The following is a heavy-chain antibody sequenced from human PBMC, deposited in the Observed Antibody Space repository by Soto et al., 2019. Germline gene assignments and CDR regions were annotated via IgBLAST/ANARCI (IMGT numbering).Heavy chain of an antibody. V-gene: IGHV3-49*03. D-gene: IGHD3-10*01. CDR2: IRSKAYGGTT. Sequence: EVQLVESGGGLVQPGRSLRLSCTASGFTFGDYAMSWFRQAPGKGLEWVGFIRSKAYGGTTEYAASVKGRFTISRDDSKSIAYLQMNSLKTEDTAVYYCTREVLWFGELYRPWSRFDYWGQGTLVTVSS. J-gene: IGHJ4*02. CDR3: TREVLWFGELYRPWSRFDY. CDR1: GFTFGDYA.